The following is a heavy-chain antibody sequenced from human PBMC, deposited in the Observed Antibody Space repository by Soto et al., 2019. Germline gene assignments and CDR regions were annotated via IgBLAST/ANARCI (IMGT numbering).Heavy chain of an antibody. J-gene: IGHJ6*02. V-gene: IGHV3-33*01. CDR3: ARDQQRSSWYDYYYYDGMDV. Sequence: PGGSLRLSCAASGFTFSSYGMHWVRQAPGKGLEWVAVIWYDGSNKYYADSVKGRFTISRDNSKNTLYLQMNSLRAEDTAVYYCARDQQRSSWYDYYYYDGMDVWGQGTPVTVSS. D-gene: IGHD6-13*01. CDR1: GFTFSSYG. CDR2: IWYDGSNK.